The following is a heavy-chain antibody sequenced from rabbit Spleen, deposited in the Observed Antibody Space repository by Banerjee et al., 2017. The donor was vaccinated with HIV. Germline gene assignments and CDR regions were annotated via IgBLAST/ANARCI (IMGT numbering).Heavy chain of an antibody. CDR2: IYAGDGST. J-gene: IGHJ6*01. CDR1: GVSFSVSSY. D-gene: IGHD8-1*01. CDR3: ARDTGSSFSTYGMDL. Sequence: QSLEESGGDLVKPGASLTLTCIASGVSFSVSSYMCWVRQAPGKGLDLIGCIYAGDGSTDYTNWVNGRFTISKTSSTVTLQMTSLTAADTATYFCARDTGSSFSTYGMDLWGPGTLVTVS. V-gene: IGHV1S40*01.